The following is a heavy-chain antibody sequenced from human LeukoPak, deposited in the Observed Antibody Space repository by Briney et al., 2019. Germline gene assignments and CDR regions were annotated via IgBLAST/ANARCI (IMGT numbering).Heavy chain of an antibody. CDR1: GYSISSGYY. D-gene: IGHD3-22*01. J-gene: IGHJ4*02. V-gene: IGHV4-38-2*02. Sequence: SETLFLTCTVSGYSISSGYYWGWIRQPPGKGLEWIGSIYHSGSTYYNPSLKSRVTISVDTSKNQFSLKLSSVTAADTAVYYCARGAGYYYDSSGLFFDYXXQGXLVTVSS. CDR3: ARGAGYYYDSSGLFFDY. CDR2: IYHSGST.